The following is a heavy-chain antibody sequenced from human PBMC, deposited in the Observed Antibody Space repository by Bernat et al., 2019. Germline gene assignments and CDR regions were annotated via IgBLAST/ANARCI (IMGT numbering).Heavy chain of an antibody. CDR2: ISWNSGSI. V-gene: IGHV3-9*01. CDR3: AKDMWRYSGGNPTTFQH. CDR1: GFTFDDYA. Sequence: EVQLVESGGGLVQPGRSLRLSCAASGFTFDDYAMHWVRQAPGKGLEWVSGISWNSGSIGYADSEKGRLTISRDSAKNSLYLQMNSLRAEDTALYYCAKDMWRYSGGNPTTFQHWEQGTLVTVSS. J-gene: IGHJ1*01. D-gene: IGHD1-26*01.